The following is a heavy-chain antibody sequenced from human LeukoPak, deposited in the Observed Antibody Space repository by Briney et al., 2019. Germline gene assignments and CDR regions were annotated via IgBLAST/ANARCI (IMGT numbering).Heavy chain of an antibody. CDR1: GGSISSGGYY. CDR3: ARAPYDFWSGYYVDY. Sequence: SKTLSLTCTVSGGSISSGGYYWSWIRQPPGKGLEWIGYIYHSGSTYYNPSLKSRVTISVDRSKNQFSLKLSSVTAADTAVYYCARAPYDFWSGYYVDYWGQGTLVTVSS. CDR2: IYHSGST. J-gene: IGHJ4*02. V-gene: IGHV4-30-2*01. D-gene: IGHD3-3*01.